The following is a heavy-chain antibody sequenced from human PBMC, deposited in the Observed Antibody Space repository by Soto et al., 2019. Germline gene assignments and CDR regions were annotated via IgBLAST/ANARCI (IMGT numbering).Heavy chain of an antibody. V-gene: IGHV4-31*03. CDR2: IYYSGST. Sequence: KPSETLSLTCTVSGGSISSGGYYWSWIRQHPGKGLEWIGYIYYSGSTYYNPSLKSRVTISVDTSKNQFSLKLSSVTAADTAVYYCARGGYYYDSSGYSEYFQHWGQGTLVTVSS. D-gene: IGHD3-22*01. CDR3: ARGGYYYDSSGYSEYFQH. J-gene: IGHJ1*01. CDR1: GGSISSGGYY.